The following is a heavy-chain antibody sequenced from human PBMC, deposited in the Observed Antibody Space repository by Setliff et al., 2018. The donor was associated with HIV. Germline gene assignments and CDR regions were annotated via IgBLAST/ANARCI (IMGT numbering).Heavy chain of an antibody. D-gene: IGHD5-12*01. Sequence: SVKVSCKASGGTFSLYAINWVRQAPGQGLEWMGGIIPIFNTANYAQKFQGRVTITAGGSTSTAYMELSSLRFEDTATYYCARDQATGYEKVWFSWIDPWGQGTLVTVSS. CDR1: GGTFSLYA. V-gene: IGHV1-69*13. CDR3: ARDQATGYEKVWFSWIDP. CDR2: IIPIFNTA. J-gene: IGHJ5*02.